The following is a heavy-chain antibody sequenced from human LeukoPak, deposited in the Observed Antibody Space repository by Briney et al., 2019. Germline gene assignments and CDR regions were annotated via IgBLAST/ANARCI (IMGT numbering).Heavy chain of an antibody. V-gene: IGHV5-51*01. J-gene: IGHJ4*02. Sequence: GESLKISCSGCGHSFVRYWLAWVRQMPGQGLDWMGIIYPGDSDTRYSPSFEGQVTISADKFLTTAYLQWSSLKASDTAMYYCARVSGSGSYYDASYYYFDYWGQGTLVTVSS. CDR1: GHSFVRYW. CDR3: ARVSGSGSYYDASYYYFDY. D-gene: IGHD3-10*01. CDR2: IYPGDSDT.